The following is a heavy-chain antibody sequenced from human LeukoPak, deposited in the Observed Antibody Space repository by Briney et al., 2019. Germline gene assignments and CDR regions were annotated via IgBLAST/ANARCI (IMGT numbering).Heavy chain of an antibody. CDR2: ISDSSDT. J-gene: IGHJ4*02. CDR3: AKERAGYTNPYYFDY. D-gene: IGHD3-16*02. V-gene: IGHV3-23*01. Sequence: PGGSLRLSCAASGFTFSRFAMNWVRQAPGKGLEWVSGISDSSDTYYGDSVKGRFTISRDNSRNTLYLQMDSLRADDTAVYYCAKERAGYTNPYYFDYWGQGTLVTVSS. CDR1: GFTFSRFA.